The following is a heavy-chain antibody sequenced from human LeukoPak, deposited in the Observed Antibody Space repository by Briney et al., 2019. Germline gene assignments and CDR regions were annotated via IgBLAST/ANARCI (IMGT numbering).Heavy chain of an antibody. CDR3: AGGSVDSDAFDI. CDR1: GFTFGSYA. D-gene: IGHD3-9*01. CDR2: ISGSGGST. Sequence: PGGSLRLSCAASGFTFGSYAMSWVRQAPGKGLEWVSAISGSGGSTYYADSVKGRFTISRDNSKNTLYLQMNSLRAEDTAVYYCAGGSVDSDAFDIWGQGTMVTVSS. J-gene: IGHJ3*02. V-gene: IGHV3-23*01.